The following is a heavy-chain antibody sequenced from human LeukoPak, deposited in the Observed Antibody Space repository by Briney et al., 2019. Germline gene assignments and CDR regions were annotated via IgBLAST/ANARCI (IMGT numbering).Heavy chain of an antibody. CDR2: ISSSSSYI. V-gene: IGHV3-21*01. CDR3: ARDHCSSTSCTGYYFDY. J-gene: IGHJ4*02. CDR1: GFTFSSYS. D-gene: IGHD2-2*01. Sequence: GGSLRLSCAASGFTFSSYSMNWVRQAPGKGLEWVSSISSSSSYINYADSVKGRFTISRDNAKNSLYLQMNSLRAEDTAVYYCARDHCSSTSCTGYYFDYWGQGTLVTVSS.